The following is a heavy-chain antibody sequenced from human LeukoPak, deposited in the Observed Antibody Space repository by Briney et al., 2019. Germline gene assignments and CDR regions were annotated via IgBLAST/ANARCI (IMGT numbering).Heavy chain of an antibody. J-gene: IGHJ6*03. Sequence: GGSLRLSCAASGFTFSSYAMSWVRQAPGKGLEWVSAISGSGGSTYYANSVKGRFTIARDISKNTVYLQMNSLRAEDTAVYYCARPHLSYGDIRDYYYYYMDVWGKGTTVTVSS. CDR1: GFTFSSYA. CDR2: ISGSGGST. D-gene: IGHD4-17*01. V-gene: IGHV3-23*01. CDR3: ARPHLSYGDIRDYYYYYMDV.